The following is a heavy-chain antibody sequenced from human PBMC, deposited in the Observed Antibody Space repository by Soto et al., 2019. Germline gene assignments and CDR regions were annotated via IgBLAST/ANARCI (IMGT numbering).Heavy chain of an antibody. CDR1: GGSISSYY. J-gene: IGHJ6*03. CDR3: ARAPRNYDILTGYNYYYYYMDV. Sequence: QVQLQESGPGLVKPSETLSLTCTVSGGSISSYYWSWIRQPPGKGLEWIGYIYYSGSTNYNPSLKSRVTISVDTSKNQFSLKLSSVTAADTAVYYCARAPRNYDILTGYNYYYYYMDVWGKGTTVTVSS. CDR2: IYYSGST. V-gene: IGHV4-59*01. D-gene: IGHD3-9*01.